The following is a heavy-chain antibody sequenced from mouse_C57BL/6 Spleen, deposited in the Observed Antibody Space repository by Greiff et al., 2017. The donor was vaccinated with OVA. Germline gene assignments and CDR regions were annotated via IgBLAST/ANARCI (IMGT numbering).Heavy chain of an antibody. V-gene: IGHV1-63*01. Sequence: LVESGAELVRPGTSVKMSCKASGYTFTNYWIGWAKQRPGHGLEWIGDIYPGGGYTNYNEKFKGKATLTADKSSSTAYMQFSSLTSEDSAIYYCARRGITTVVDPYYFDYWGQGTTLTVSS. CDR3: ARRGITTVVDPYYFDY. CDR2: IYPGGGYT. D-gene: IGHD1-1*01. CDR1: GYTFTNYW. J-gene: IGHJ2*01.